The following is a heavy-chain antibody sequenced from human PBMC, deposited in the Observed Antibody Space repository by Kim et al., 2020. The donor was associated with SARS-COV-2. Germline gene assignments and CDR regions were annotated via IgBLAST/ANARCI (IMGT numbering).Heavy chain of an antibody. V-gene: IGHV1-24*01. CDR2: FDPEDGET. D-gene: IGHD3-22*01. CDR3: ATGDYYYDSSGTFYYYYGMDV. J-gene: IGHJ6*02. CDR1: GYTLTELS. Sequence: ASVKVSCKVSGYTLTELSMHWVRQAPGKGLEWMGGFDPEDGETIYAQKFQGRVTMTEDTSTDTAYMELSSLRSEDTAVYYCATGDYYYDSSGTFYYYYGMDVWGHGTPVTVSS.